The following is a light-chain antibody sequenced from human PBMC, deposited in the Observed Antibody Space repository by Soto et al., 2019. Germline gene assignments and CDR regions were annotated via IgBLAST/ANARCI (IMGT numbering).Light chain of an antibody. Sequence: EIVLTQSPGTLSLSPGERATLSCRASQSVSSSYLAWYQQKPGQAPRLLIYGASSRATGIPDRFSGSGSGTDFTLTISRLESEDFTVYYCQQYDSSPLTFGGGTKVESK. CDR3: QQYDSSPLT. V-gene: IGKV3-20*01. CDR2: GAS. CDR1: QSVSSSY. J-gene: IGKJ4*01.